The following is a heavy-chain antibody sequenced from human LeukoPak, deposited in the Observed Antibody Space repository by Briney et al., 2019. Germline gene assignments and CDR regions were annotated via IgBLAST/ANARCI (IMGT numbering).Heavy chain of an antibody. CDR1: GGSISSYY. V-gene: IGHV4-59*01. CDR2: IYYNGNT. Sequence: SETLSLTCTVSGGSISSYYWSWIRQPPGKGLEWIGYIYYNGNTNYNPSLKSRVTISVDTSKNQFSLKLSSVTAADTAVYYCARGSTAAGIYYFDYWGQGTLVTVSS. D-gene: IGHD6-13*01. CDR3: ARGSTAAGIYYFDY. J-gene: IGHJ4*02.